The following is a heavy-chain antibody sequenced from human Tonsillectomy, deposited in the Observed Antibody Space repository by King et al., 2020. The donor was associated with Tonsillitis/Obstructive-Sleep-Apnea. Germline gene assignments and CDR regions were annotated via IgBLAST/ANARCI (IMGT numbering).Heavy chain of an antibody. CDR1: GFTLSSNG. J-gene: IGHJ4*02. V-gene: IGHV3-30*18. CDR2: ISYDGSNK. CDR3: AKGRVGTLYFFDY. Sequence: VQLVESGGGVVQPGRSLTLSCAASGFTLSSNGMYWVRQAPGKGLEWVAVISYDGSNKYYADSVKGRFTISRDNSMNTLYLQMNSLRAEDTAVYYCAKGRVGTLYFFDYWGQGTLVTVSS. D-gene: IGHD1-1*01.